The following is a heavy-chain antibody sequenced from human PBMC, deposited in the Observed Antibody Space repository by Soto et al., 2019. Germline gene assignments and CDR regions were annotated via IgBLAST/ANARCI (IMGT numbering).Heavy chain of an antibody. Sequence: EVQLVESGGGLVQPGGSLRLSCAASGFTVSSNYMSWVRQAPGKGLERVSVVYIGGNTYYAESVEDRFTISRDNFQNMLNLQRNSLRAEDTVVYYCAGSGGGGFDYWGQGTLVTVSS. CDR2: VYIGGNT. CDR3: AGSGGGGFDY. J-gene: IGHJ4*02. D-gene: IGHD3-10*01. V-gene: IGHV3-66*01. CDR1: GFTVSSNY.